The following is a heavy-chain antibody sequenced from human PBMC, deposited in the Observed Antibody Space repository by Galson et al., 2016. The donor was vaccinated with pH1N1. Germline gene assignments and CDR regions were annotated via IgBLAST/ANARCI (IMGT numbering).Heavy chain of an antibody. D-gene: IGHD2-2*02. CDR3: MAPITGQTDY. CDR2: LHPYSGAT. CDR1: GYTFTVYY. V-gene: IGHV1-2*06. J-gene: IGHJ4*02. Sequence: SVKVSCKASGYTFTVYYLHWVRQAPGQGLEWMGRLHPYSGATDYAPNFQGRVTMTRDTSITTAYLELNSLRFDDTAVYYCMAPITGQTDYWGQGTLATVSS.